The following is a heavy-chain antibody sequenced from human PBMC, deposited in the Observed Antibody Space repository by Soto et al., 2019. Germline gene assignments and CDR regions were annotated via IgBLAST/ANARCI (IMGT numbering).Heavy chain of an antibody. Sequence: SETLSLTCTVSGGSISPYYWSWIRQPPGKGLEWIGYIYYSGSTNYNPSLKSRVTISVDTSKNQFSLKLSSVTAADTAVYYCARFNWYFDLWGRGTLVTV. CDR1: GGSISPYY. V-gene: IGHV4-59*08. CDR3: ARFNWYFDL. J-gene: IGHJ2*01. CDR2: IYYSGST.